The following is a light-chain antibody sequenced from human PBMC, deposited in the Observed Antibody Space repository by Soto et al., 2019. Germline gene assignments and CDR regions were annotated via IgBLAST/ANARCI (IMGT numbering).Light chain of an antibody. CDR2: WAS. Sequence: DIVMTQSPDSLAVSLGVRATINCKSSQSVLYSSNNKNYLAWYQQKPGQPPKLLIYWASTRESGVPDRFSGSGSGTDFTLTISSLQAEDVAIYYCQQYYSTPYTIGQGTKLEIK. CDR3: QQYYSTPYT. V-gene: IGKV4-1*01. J-gene: IGKJ2*01. CDR1: QSVLYSSNNKNY.